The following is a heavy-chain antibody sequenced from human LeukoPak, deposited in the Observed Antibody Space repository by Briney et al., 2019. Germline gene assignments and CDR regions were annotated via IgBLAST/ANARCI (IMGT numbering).Heavy chain of an antibody. V-gene: IGHV3-48*03. CDR3: ARDSGPGYSSSWYDY. D-gene: IGHD6-13*01. CDR2: ISSSGSTI. Sequence: GGSPRLSCAASGFTFSSYEMNWVRQAPGKGLEWVSYISSSGSTIYYADSVKGRFTISRDNAKNSLYLQMNSLRAEDTAVYYCARDSGPGYSSSWYDYWGQGTLVTVSS. J-gene: IGHJ4*02. CDR1: GFTFSSYE.